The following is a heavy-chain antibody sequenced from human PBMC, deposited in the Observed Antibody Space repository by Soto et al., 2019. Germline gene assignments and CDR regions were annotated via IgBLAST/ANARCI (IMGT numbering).Heavy chain of an antibody. Sequence: PGGSRRHSWAASGCTFSHTWMNWVRQAPGKGLEWVGRIKSITDGGTTNYAAPVKGRFTISRDDSKNTLYLQMNSLKTEDTAVYYCTTEERFLVWSISSDYYYYGIDVCGQGTTVTVSS. CDR3: TTEERFLVWSISSDYYYYGIDV. V-gene: IGHV3-15*07. CDR2: IKSITDGGTT. J-gene: IGHJ6*02. CDR1: GCTFSHTW. D-gene: IGHD3-3*01.